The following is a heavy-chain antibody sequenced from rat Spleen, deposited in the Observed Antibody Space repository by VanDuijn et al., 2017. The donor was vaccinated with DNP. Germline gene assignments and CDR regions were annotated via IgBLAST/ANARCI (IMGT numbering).Heavy chain of an antibody. CDR3: ARGSSSIYWYFDF. CDR2: ISSSSGNI. V-gene: IGHV5-31*01. D-gene: IGHD1-2*01. Sequence: EVQLVESGGGLVQPGRSLKLSCVASGFTFNNYWMTWIRQVPGKGLDWVASISSSSGNIYYPDSVRGRFTISRDDAKSSLYLQMNSLKSEDTATYYCARGSSSIYWYFDFWGPGTMVTVSS. J-gene: IGHJ1*01. CDR1: GFTFNNYW.